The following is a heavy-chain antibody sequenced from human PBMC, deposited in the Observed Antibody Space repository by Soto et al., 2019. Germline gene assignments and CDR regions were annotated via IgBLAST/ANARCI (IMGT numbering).Heavy chain of an antibody. CDR3: AAVVGATPLDY. CDR2: IVVGSGNT. Sequence: SVKVSCLASGFTFTSSAVQWVRQALGQRLEWIGWIVVGSGNTNYAQKFQERVTITRDMSTSTAYMELSSLRSEDTAVYYCAAVVGATPLDYWGQGTLVTVSS. CDR1: GFTFTSSA. V-gene: IGHV1-58*01. J-gene: IGHJ4*02. D-gene: IGHD1-26*01.